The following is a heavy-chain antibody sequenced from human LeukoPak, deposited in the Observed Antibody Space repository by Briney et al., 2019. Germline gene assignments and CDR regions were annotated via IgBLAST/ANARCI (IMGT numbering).Heavy chain of an antibody. CDR1: GGSISSSSSNC. CDR2: IYHSGAT. V-gene: IGHV4-4*02. Sequence: SETLSLTCAVSGGSISSSSSNCWTWVRQPPGKGLAWIGEIYHSGATNYNPSLKSRVTMLLDKSKNQFSLSLNSVTAADTALYYCAREMGVVTAHGIDVWGQGTTVTVSS. J-gene: IGHJ6*02. CDR3: AREMGVVTAHGIDV. D-gene: IGHD4-23*01.